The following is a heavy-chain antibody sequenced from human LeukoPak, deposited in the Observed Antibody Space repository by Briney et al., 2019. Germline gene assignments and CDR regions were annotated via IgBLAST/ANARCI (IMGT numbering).Heavy chain of an antibody. CDR1: GFTFSGFS. D-gene: IGHD3-10*01. CDR2: ISSSSSYI. V-gene: IGHV3-21*01. CDR3: AKGRENYGYCFDF. J-gene: IGHJ4*02. Sequence: PGGSLRLSCAASGFTFSGFSMNWVRQAPGKGLEWVSSISSSSSYIYYADSVKGRFTISRDNAKNSLYLQMNSLRADDTAVYYCAKGRENYGYCFDFWGQGTLVTVSS.